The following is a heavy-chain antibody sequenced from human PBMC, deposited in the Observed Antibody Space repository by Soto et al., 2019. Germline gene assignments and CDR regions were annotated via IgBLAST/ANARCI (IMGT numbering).Heavy chain of an antibody. Sequence: ASLKVSCKASGYTFTSYAMHWVRQAPGQRLEWMGWINAGNGNTKYSQKFQGRVTITRDTSASTAYMELSSLRSEDTAVYYCARGASAGPYNWFDPWGQGTLVTVSS. CDR3: ARGASAGPYNWFDP. J-gene: IGHJ5*02. CDR1: GYTFTSYA. V-gene: IGHV1-3*01. D-gene: IGHD6-13*01. CDR2: INAGNGNT.